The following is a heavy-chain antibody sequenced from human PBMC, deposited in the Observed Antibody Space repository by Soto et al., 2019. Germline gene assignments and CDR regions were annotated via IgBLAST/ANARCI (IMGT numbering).Heavy chain of an antibody. Sequence: SETLSLTCRVSGGSVGTGAYYWSWIRQHPGKGLEWIGYTLYSGSPNYSPSLQSLQSRVTISVDTSRNQFSLRLTSVTAADTALYYCARHDYYHRTFDIWRQGTWVSV. J-gene: IGHJ3*02. CDR1: GGSVGTGAYY. CDR2: TLYSGSP. D-gene: IGHD3-9*01. CDR3: ARHDYYHRTFDI. V-gene: IGHV4-61*08.